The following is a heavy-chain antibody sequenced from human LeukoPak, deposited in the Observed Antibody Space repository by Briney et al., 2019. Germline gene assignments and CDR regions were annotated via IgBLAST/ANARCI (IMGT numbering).Heavy chain of an antibody. CDR3: ATPVGSGDVRGDAFDI. J-gene: IGHJ3*02. CDR1: GGAITSGDYY. Sequence: SETLSLTCTVSGGAITSGDYYWGWIRQPPGQGLEWIGTVYYSGGATTDYNPSLSSRVTISVDTSKNQFSLKLRSVTAADTAVYYCATPVGSGDVRGDAFDIWGQGTMVTVSS. D-gene: IGHD3-10*01. CDR2: VYYSGGATT. V-gene: IGHV4-39*01.